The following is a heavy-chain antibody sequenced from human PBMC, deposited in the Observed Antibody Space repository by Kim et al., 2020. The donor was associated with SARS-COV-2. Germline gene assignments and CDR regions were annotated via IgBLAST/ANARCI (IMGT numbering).Heavy chain of an antibody. CDR3: ARGARAFDI. CDR2: ISYYGINK. V-gene: IGHV3-30*04. CDR1: GFSFSLYT. J-gene: IGHJ3*02. Sequence: GGSLRLSCAASGFSFSLYTMHWVRQAPGKGLDWVAVISYYGINKYYADSVRGRFTISRDNSKNTLYLQMNSLRSDDTALYYCARGARAFDIWGQGTMVTVSS.